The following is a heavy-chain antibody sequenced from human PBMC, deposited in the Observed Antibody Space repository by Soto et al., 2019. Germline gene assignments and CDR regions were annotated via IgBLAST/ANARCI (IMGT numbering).Heavy chain of an antibody. CDR2: IYHSGST. V-gene: IGHV4-4*02. Sequence: QVQLQESGPGLVKPSGTLSLTCAVSGGSISSSNWWSWVRQPPGKGLEWIGEIYHSGSTNYNPSLKSRVTTSVDKAKNQFSLKLSSVTAADTSVYYCARKVIGYCSSTSCRYYYGMDVWGQGTTVTVSS. D-gene: IGHD2-2*01. J-gene: IGHJ6*02. CDR3: ARKVIGYCSSTSCRYYYGMDV. CDR1: GGSISSSNW.